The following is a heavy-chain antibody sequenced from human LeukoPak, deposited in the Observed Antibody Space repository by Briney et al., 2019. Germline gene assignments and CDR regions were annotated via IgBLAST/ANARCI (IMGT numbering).Heavy chain of an antibody. J-gene: IGHJ6*02. CDR3: ARVGCSSTSCYHRDYYYGMDV. D-gene: IGHD2-2*01. Sequence: ASVKVSCKASGYTFTGYYMHWVRQAPGQGLEWMGWINPNSGGTNCAQKFQGRVTMTRDTSISTAYMELSRLRSDDTAVYYCARVGCSSTSCYHRDYYYGMDVWGQGTTVTVSS. CDR2: INPNSGGT. CDR1: GYTFTGYY. V-gene: IGHV1-2*02.